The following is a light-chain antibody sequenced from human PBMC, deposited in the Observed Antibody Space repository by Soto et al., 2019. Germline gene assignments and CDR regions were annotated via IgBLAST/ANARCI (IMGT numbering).Light chain of an antibody. J-gene: IGKJ1*01. CDR1: QSVRNN. Sequence: ETVLTQSPDILSVSPGERATLSCRASQSVRNNLAWYQQTPGQAPRILIYGASSRATGVAARFSGSGSGTEFTLTIDSLQSEDFAVYFCLQYDNWPSWTFGQGTKVDIK. CDR2: GAS. V-gene: IGKV3-15*01. CDR3: LQYDNWPSWT.